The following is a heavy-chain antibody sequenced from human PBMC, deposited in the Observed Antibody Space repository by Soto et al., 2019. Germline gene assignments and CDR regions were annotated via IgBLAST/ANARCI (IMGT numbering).Heavy chain of an antibody. D-gene: IGHD6-13*01. CDR3: ARDPGSSSWYAPHFDY. J-gene: IGHJ4*02. CDR2: IIPIFGTA. V-gene: IGHV1-69*13. CDR1: GGTFSSYA. Sequence: SVKVSCKASGGTFSSYATSWVRQAPGQGLEWMGGIIPIFGTANYAQKFQGRVTITADESTSTAYMELSSLRSEDTAVYYCARDPGSSSWYAPHFDYWGQGTLVTVSS.